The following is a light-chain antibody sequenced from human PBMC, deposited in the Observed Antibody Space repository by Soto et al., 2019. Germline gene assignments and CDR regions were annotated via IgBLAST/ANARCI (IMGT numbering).Light chain of an antibody. CDR2: GAS. CDR1: QSLSSN. Sequence: EIVMTQSPATLSVSPGERATLSCRASQSLSSNLAWYQQKPGQAPRLLIYGASTRATTIPARFSGSGSATEFTLTISSLQSEDFAVYYCQQYNEWPYTFGQGTKLEIK. CDR3: QQYNEWPYT. J-gene: IGKJ2*01. V-gene: IGKV3-15*01.